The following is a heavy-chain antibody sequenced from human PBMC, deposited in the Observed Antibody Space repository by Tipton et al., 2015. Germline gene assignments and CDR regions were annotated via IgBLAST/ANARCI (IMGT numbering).Heavy chain of an antibody. CDR1: GGTFSNYD. Sequence: QLVQSGAEVKKPGSSVKVSCKASGGTFSNYDINWVRQATGQGLEWMGWINPIRGDGGSAQNFRGRVTMTMNTSTSTVYMELYSLRSDDTAVYYCARGTSIIGMDVWGQGTTVTVSS. CDR2: INPIRGDG. J-gene: IGHJ6*02. CDR3: ARGTSIIGMDV. V-gene: IGHV1-8*02.